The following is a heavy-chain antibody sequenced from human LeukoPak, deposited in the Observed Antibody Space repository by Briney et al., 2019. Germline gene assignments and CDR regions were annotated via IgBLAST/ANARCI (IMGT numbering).Heavy chain of an antibody. J-gene: IGHJ4*02. CDR3: TRWYYYDSSGYSYYFDY. CDR1: GFTFGGYV. CDR2: IRSKAYGGTT. Sequence: QPGRSLRLSCTASGFTFGGYVMSWLRQAPGKGLEWVGFIRSKAYGGTTEYAASVKGRFTVSRDDSKSIAYLQTNSLKTEDTAVYYCTRWYYYDSSGYSYYFDYWGQGTLVTVSS. D-gene: IGHD3-22*01. V-gene: IGHV3-49*03.